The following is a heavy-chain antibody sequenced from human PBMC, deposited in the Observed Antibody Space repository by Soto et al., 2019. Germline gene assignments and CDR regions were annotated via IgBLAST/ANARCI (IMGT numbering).Heavy chain of an antibody. CDR1: GFSFGDYY. Sequence: QVQLVESGGGLVKPGESLRVSCTASGFSFGDYYMSWIRQAPGKGLEWISYISHNSDSFYYADSVKGRFTVSRDNSKNSLFLQMDNLRAEDTAVYYCAGEDLCTTGTCLLLRRKTNYFDYWGPGTQVTVSS. D-gene: IGHD2-8*01. V-gene: IGHV3-11*01. J-gene: IGHJ4*02. CDR3: AGEDLCTTGTCLLLRRKTNYFDY. CDR2: ISHNSDSF.